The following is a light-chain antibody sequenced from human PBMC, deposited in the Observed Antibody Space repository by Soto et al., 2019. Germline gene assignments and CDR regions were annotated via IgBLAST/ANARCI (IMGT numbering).Light chain of an antibody. Sequence: IGMTQSPANLSGPPGDRATLSCRASQIVGNSLAWYQQKPGQAPRLLIYGVSTRATGIPARFSGSGSGTEFTLTISSLQSEDFAFYYCQQYSKWPWTFGQGTELDIK. CDR1: QIVGNS. V-gene: IGKV3-15*01. CDR2: GVS. J-gene: IGKJ1*01. CDR3: QQYSKWPWT.